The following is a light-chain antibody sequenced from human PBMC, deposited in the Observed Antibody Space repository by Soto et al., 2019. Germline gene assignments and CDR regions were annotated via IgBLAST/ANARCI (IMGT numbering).Light chain of an antibody. V-gene: IGLV7-43*01. CDR2: SIN. CDR1: TGAVTSGYY. Sequence: QTVVTQEPSLTVSPGETVTLTCASSTGAVTSGYYPNWFQQKPGQAPRPLIYSINNKHSWTPARFSGSLLGDKAALTLSGVRPEDEAEYYCLLYYDGAQVFGGGTKLTVL. CDR3: LLYYDGAQV. J-gene: IGLJ3*02.